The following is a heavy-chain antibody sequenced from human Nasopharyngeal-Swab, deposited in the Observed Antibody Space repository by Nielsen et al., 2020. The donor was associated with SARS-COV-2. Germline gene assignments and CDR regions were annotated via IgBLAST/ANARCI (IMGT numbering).Heavy chain of an antibody. CDR1: GFTVSSNY. D-gene: IGHD6-19*01. Sequence: ESLKISCAASGFTVSSNYMSWVRQAPGKGLEWVSVIYSGGSTYYADSVKGRFTISRDNSKNTLYLQMNSLRAEDTAVYYCAREGGSSGWYYFDYWGQGTLVTVSS. V-gene: IGHV3-53*01. CDR2: IYSGGST. J-gene: IGHJ4*02. CDR3: AREGGSSGWYYFDY.